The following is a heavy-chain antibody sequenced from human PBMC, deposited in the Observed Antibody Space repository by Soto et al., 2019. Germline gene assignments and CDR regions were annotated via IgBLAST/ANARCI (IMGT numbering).Heavy chain of an antibody. CDR3: AGDLGLSYYSPIDF. CDR2: IIADNGNT. Sequence: QIQLVQSGAEVKKPGASVKVSCKASGFTFTSSGISWVRQAPGQGLEWMGWIIADNGNTKYAQKLQGRVTTTTDTTRRAANVQLRRLSDDDTALYYGAGDLGLSYYSPIDFWGQGTLVTVSS. CDR1: GFTFTSSG. D-gene: IGHD1-26*01. V-gene: IGHV1-18*01. J-gene: IGHJ4*02.